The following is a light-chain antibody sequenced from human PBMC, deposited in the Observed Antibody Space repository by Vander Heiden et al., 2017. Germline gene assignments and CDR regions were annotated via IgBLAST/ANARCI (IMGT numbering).Light chain of an antibody. CDR3: QQYKNWPRIT. Sequence: EIVMTQSPATLSVSPGERATLSCRASQSVSSNLAWYQQKPGQSPRLLIYDASTRATGVPARFSGSGSGTEFTLTISSLQPEDFAVYYCQQYKNWPRITFGQGTRLEIK. J-gene: IGKJ5*01. V-gene: IGKV3-15*01. CDR2: DAS. CDR1: QSVSSN.